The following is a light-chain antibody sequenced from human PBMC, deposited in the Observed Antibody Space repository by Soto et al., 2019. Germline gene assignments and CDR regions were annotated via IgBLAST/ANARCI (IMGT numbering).Light chain of an antibody. CDR1: QSVSSN. V-gene: IGKV3-15*01. J-gene: IGKJ3*01. CDR3: QQYNNCTPLT. CDR2: GAS. Sequence: EIVMTQSPATLSVSPGERATLSCRASQSVSSNLAWYHQKPGKAPRLLIYGASTRATGIPASFSVSGSGTDFTLTISGLQSIDCADYECQQYNNCTPLTFGPGTKVYSK.